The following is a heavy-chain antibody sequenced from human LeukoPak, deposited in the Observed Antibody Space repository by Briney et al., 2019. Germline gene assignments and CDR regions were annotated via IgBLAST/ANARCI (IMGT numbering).Heavy chain of an antibody. CDR2: IIPILGIA. V-gene: IGHV1-69*04. D-gene: IGHD1-14*01. CDR1: GGTFSSYA. Sequence: ASVKVSCKASGGTFSSYAISWVRQAPGQGLEWMERIIPILGIANYAQKFQGRVTITADKSTSTAYMELSSLRSEDTAVYYCARVAGTHRGDYWGQGTLVTVSS. CDR3: ARVAGTHRGDY. J-gene: IGHJ4*02.